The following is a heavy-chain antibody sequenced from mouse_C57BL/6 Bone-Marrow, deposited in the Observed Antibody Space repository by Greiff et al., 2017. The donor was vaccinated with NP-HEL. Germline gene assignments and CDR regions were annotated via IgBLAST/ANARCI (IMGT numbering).Heavy chain of an antibody. CDR2: INYDGSST. D-gene: IGHD4-1*01. J-gene: IGHJ1*03. CDR3: ARDLGRYWYFDV. V-gene: IGHV5-16*01. Sequence: EVQVVESEGGLVQPGSSMKLSCTASGFTFSDYYMAWVRQVPEKGLEWVANINYDGSSTYYLDSLKSRFIISRDNAKNILYLQMSSLKSEDTATYYCARDLGRYWYFDVWGTGTTVTVSS. CDR1: GFTFSDYY.